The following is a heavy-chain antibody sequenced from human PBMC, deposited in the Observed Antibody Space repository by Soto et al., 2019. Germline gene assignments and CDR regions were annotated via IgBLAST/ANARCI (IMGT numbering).Heavy chain of an antibody. D-gene: IGHD3-22*01. CDR2: FDPEDGET. CDR1: GYTFTNYY. J-gene: IGHJ4*02. Sequence: VSVKVSCKASGYTFTNYYIHWVRQAPGKGLEWMGGFDPEDGETIYAQKFQGRVTMTEDTSTDTAYMELSSLRSEDTAVYYCATDRNSSGYYFDYWGQGTLVTVS. CDR3: ATDRNSSGYYFDY. V-gene: IGHV1-24*01.